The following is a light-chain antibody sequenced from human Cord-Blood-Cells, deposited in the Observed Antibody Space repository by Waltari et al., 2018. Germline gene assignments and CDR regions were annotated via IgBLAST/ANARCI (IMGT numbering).Light chain of an antibody. CDR1: RSDVGGYNS. J-gene: IGLJ3*02. Sequence: QSDLTQPSSGSGSPGPSITIFCTGSRSDVGGYNSVSWYQQPPGKAPKLMIYDVSNRPSGVSNRFSDSKSGNTASLTISGLQAEDEADYYCSSYTSSSTLVFGGGTKLTVL. CDR3: SSYTSSSTLV. V-gene: IGLV2-14*01. CDR2: DVS.